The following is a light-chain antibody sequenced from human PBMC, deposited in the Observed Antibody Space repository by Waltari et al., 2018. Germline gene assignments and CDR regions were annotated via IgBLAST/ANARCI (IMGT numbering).Light chain of an antibody. Sequence: QPVVTQPPSASASLGASVTLTCPLSSGYSNYKVDWYQQRPGEGPHFVMRVGTGGIVGSKGDGIPDRFSVLGSVLNRYVTIKNSQEEDESDYHWGADHASGNNFVVAFGGGTKLAVL. V-gene: IGLV9-49*01. CDR1: SGYSNYK. J-gene: IGLJ2*01. CDR2: VGTGGIVG. CDR3: GADHASGNNFVVA.